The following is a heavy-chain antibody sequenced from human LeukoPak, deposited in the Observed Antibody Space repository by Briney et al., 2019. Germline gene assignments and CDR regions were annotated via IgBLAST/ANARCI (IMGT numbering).Heavy chain of an antibody. CDR1: GGTFSSYA. CDR2: IIPIFGTA. V-gene: IGHV1-69*05. D-gene: IGHD6-13*01. CDR3: ARIVAAADNPFDY. Sequence: GASVKVSCKASGGTFSSYAISWVRQAPGQGLEWMGGIIPIFGTANYAQKFQGRVTITTDESTSTAYMELSSLRSEDTAVYYCARIVAAADNPFDYWGQGTLVTVSS. J-gene: IGHJ4*02.